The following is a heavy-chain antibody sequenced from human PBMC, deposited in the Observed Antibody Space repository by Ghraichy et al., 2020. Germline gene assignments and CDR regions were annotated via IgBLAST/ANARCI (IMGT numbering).Heavy chain of an antibody. D-gene: IGHD1-7*01. CDR1: GFTFSSYG. Sequence: GGSLRLSCAASGFTFSSYGMHWVRQAPGKGLEWVAFIRYDGSNKYYADSVKGRFTISRDNSKNTLYLQMNSLRAEDTAVYYCAKPADDNWNYPYYFDYWGQGTLVTVSS. J-gene: IGHJ4*02. CDR2: IRYDGSNK. V-gene: IGHV3-30*02. CDR3: AKPADDNWNYPYYFDY.